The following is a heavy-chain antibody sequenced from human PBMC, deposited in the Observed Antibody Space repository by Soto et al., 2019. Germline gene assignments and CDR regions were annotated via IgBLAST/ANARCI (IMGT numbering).Heavy chain of an antibody. J-gene: IGHJ4*02. CDR2: ISSAGDLI. Sequence: LRLSCTACGFTVSDYSVNWVRQAPRTGLEWKSYISSAGDLILYADSVKERLTIASDIAKNSLYLQMDSLRDEGSAVYYCATWAIAVGGEGFWGQGTLVTGSS. D-gene: IGHD3-10*01. CDR3: ATWAIAVGGEGF. CDR1: GFTVSDYS. V-gene: IGHV3-48*02.